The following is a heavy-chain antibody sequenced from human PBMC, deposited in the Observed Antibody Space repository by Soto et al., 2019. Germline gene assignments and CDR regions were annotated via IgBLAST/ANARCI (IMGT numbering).Heavy chain of an antibody. Sequence: QVQLVQSGAEVKKPGASVKVSCKASGYTFTSYDINWVRQATGQGLEWMGWMNPNSGNTGYAQKFQGRVTMTRNTXIXIAYMELSSLRSEDTAVYYCARVPSGETTMIRWFDPWGPGTLVTVSS. CDR3: ARVPSGETTMIRWFDP. CDR1: GYTFTSYD. V-gene: IGHV1-8*01. CDR2: MNPNSGNT. D-gene: IGHD3-22*01. J-gene: IGHJ5*02.